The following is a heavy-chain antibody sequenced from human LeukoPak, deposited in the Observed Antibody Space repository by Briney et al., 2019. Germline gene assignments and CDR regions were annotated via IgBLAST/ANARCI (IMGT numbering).Heavy chain of an antibody. CDR2: ISNSGRSI. CDR3: ARAVSFGGYNY. Sequence: GGSLRLSCAASGFTFSDYYMSWIRQAPGKGLEWVSYISNSGRSIYYADSVKGRFTISRDNAKNTLYLQMNSLRAEDTAVYYCARAVSFGGYNYWGQGTLVTVSS. D-gene: IGHD5-12*01. J-gene: IGHJ4*02. V-gene: IGHV3-11*04. CDR1: GFTFSDYY.